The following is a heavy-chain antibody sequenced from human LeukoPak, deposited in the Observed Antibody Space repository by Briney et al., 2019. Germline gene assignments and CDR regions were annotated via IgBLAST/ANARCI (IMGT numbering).Heavy chain of an antibody. CDR1: GGSFSGYY. CDR3: ARRTSGYDSSGSLDY. V-gene: IGHV4-34*01. Sequence: PSETLSLTCAVYGGSFSGYYWSWIRQPPGKGLEWIGEINHSGSTNYNPSLKSRVTISVDTSKNQFSLKLSSVTAADTAMYYCARRTSGYDSSGSLDYWGQGTLVTVSS. CDR2: INHSGST. D-gene: IGHD3-22*01. J-gene: IGHJ4*02.